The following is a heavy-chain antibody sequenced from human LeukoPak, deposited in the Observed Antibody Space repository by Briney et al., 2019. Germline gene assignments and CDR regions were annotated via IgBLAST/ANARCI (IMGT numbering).Heavy chain of an antibody. CDR3: ARDLSPGHSDLDYFDY. Sequence: GGSLRLSCAASGFTFSSYAMPWVRQAPGKGLEWVAVISYDGSNKYYADSVKGRFTISRDNSKNTLYLQMNSLRAEDTAVYYCARDLSPGHSDLDYFDYWGQGTLVTVSS. V-gene: IGHV3-30*01. CDR1: GFTFSSYA. CDR2: ISYDGSNK. D-gene: IGHD2-8*02. J-gene: IGHJ4*02.